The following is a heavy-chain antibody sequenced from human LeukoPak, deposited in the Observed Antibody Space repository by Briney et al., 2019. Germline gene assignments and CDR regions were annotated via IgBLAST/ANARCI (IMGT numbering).Heavy chain of an antibody. V-gene: IGHV3-53*01. Sequence: GGSLRLSCAASGFTVSSNYMSWVRQAPGKGLEWVSVIYSGGSTYYADSVKGRFTISRDNSENTLYLQMNSLRAEDTAVYYCAREGIPWYYGMDVWGQGTTVTVSS. CDR1: GFTVSSNY. J-gene: IGHJ6*02. D-gene: IGHD6-13*01. CDR2: IYSGGST. CDR3: AREGIPWYYGMDV.